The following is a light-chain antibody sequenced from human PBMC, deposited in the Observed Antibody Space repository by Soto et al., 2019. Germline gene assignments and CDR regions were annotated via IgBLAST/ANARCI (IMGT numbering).Light chain of an antibody. Sequence: EIVLTQSPGTLSLSPGERATLSCRASQSVTSNYLAWYQQKPGQAPRLLIYGASNRATGIPDRFSGSGSGTDFTLTISRLEPEDFAVYYCHQYGSLFTFGGGTKVDIK. CDR3: HQYGSLFT. CDR1: QSVTSNY. V-gene: IGKV3-20*01. CDR2: GAS. J-gene: IGKJ4*01.